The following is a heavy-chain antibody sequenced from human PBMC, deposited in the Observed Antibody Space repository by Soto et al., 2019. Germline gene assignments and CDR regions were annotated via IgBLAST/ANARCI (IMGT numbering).Heavy chain of an antibody. CDR1: GYSFTSYW. CDR3: ARRRAYDYVWGSHTTTYYYYGMDV. CDR2: IEPSDSYT. V-gene: IGHV5-10-1*01. D-gene: IGHD3-16*01. Sequence: GESLKISCKGSGYSFTSYWNSGVRQMPWKGLEWMGRIEPSDSYTNYSPSFQGHVTISADKSISTAYLQWSSLKASDTAMYYCARRRAYDYVWGSHTTTYYYYGMDVWGQGTTVTVSS. J-gene: IGHJ6*02.